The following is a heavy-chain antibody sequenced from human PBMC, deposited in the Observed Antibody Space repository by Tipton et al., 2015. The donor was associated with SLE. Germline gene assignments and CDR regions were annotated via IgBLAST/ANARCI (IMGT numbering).Heavy chain of an antibody. CDR2: IYSSGSP. Sequence: TLSLTCTVSGGSISGFYWSWIRQPDGKGLEWIGRIYSSGSPHYNPSLKSRVTMSVDTSKNQFSLKLSSVTAADTAVYFCARPIVGVAAFHIWGPGTMVTVSS. CDR3: ARPIVGVAAFHI. V-gene: IGHV4-4*07. J-gene: IGHJ3*02. D-gene: IGHD1-26*01. CDR1: GGSISGFY.